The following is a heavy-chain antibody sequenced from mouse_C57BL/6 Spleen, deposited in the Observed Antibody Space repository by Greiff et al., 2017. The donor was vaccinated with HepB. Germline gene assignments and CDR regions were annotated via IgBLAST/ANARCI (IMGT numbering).Heavy chain of an antibody. V-gene: IGHV1-76*01. CDR3: ARGTTGGFAY. J-gene: IGHJ3*01. CDR2: IYPGSGNT. CDR1: GYTFTDYY. D-gene: IGHD1-1*01. Sequence: VQLQQSGAELVRPGASVKLSCKASGYTFTDYYINWVKQRPGQGLEWIARIYPGSGNTYYNEKFKGKATLTAEKSSSTAYMQLSSLTSEDSAVYFWARGTTGGFAYWGQGTLVTVSA.